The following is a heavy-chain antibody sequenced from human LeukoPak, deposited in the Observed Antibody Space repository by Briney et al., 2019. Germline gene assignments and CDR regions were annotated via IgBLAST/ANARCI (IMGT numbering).Heavy chain of an antibody. Sequence: GGSLRLSCAASGFTFSSYAMSWVRQAPGMGLEWVSAIGGSDGNTYYADSVTGRFTISRDNSKNSLYLQINSLRADDTAVYYCAKVQYSDYDMNFDSWGQGTLVTVSS. CDR1: GFTFSSYA. V-gene: IGHV3-23*01. CDR3: AKVQYSDYDMNFDS. D-gene: IGHD5-12*01. CDR2: IGGSDGNT. J-gene: IGHJ4*02.